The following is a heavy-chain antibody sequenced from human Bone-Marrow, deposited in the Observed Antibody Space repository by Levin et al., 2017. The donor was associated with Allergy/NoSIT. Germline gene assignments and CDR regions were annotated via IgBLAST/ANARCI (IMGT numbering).Heavy chain of an antibody. CDR2: IHSSGTP. Sequence: MASETLSLSCLVSGGSVNVFSYYWSWIRRHPGGGLEWIGYIHSSGTPYYNPSLKSRVTISVDTSKNQFSLNLSSLTAADTAVYYCARRGTYYFDYWGQGALVTVSS. D-gene: IGHD3-16*01. J-gene: IGHJ4*02. CDR3: ARRGTYYFDY. CDR1: GGSVNVFSYY. V-gene: IGHV4-31*03.